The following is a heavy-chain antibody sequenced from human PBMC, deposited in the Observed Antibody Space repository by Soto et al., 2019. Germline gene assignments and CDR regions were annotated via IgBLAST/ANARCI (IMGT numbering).Heavy chain of an antibody. V-gene: IGHV1-18*04. Sequence: ASVKVSCKASGYTFTSYGISWVRQAPGQGLEWMGWISAYNGNTNYAQKLQGRVTMTTDTSTSTAYMELRSLRSDDTAVYYCARISTVTTFFAFDIWGQGTMVTVSS. CDR2: ISAYNGNT. CDR1: GYTFTSYG. CDR3: ARISTVTTFFAFDI. J-gene: IGHJ3*02. D-gene: IGHD4-17*01.